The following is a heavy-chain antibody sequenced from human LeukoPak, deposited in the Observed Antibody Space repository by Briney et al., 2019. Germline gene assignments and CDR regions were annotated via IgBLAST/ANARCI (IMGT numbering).Heavy chain of an antibody. CDR3: ATDRGYCSGGSCYYWFDP. V-gene: IGHV1-18*01. J-gene: IGHJ5*02. Sequence: ASVKVSCKASGYTFNSYGITWVRQAPGQGLEWMGWISGHNGNTNYAQKFQGRVTMTTDTSTSTAYMELRSLRSDDTAVYYCATDRGYCSGGSCYYWFDPWGQGTLVTVSS. CDR2: ISGHNGNT. CDR1: GYTFNSYG. D-gene: IGHD2-15*01.